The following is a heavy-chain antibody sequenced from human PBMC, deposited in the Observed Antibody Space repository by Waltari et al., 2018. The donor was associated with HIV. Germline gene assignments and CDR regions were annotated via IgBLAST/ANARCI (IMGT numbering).Heavy chain of an antibody. CDR3: SGGGDFWCSSPG. V-gene: IGHV4-30-4*01. J-gene: IGHJ4*03. CDR2: IYHRRDS. Sequence: QVRLQESGPGLVKPSQPLSLTCTVSGGSIRSGTYCWSWIRQPQGNGLEWIGDIYHRRDSSYNPSLKTRVTRSLDTSKTQFSLSMSAVPAAAAAVYFCSGGGDFWCSSPGWGQATPATFSP. D-gene: IGHD3-3*01. CDR1: GGSIRSGTYC.